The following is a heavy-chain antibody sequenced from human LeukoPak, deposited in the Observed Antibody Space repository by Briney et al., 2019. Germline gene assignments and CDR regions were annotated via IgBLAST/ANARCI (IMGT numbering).Heavy chain of an antibody. V-gene: IGHV4-59*02. CDR2: IYHTGST. CDR3: ARWYYDFWSGHENNWFDP. CDR1: GGSVSDYY. D-gene: IGHD3-3*01. J-gene: IGHJ5*02. Sequence: SETLSLTCTISGGSVSDYYWSWIRQSPGKGLEWIGYIYHTGSTSYSPSLKSRVTISADTSQNQFSLKLSSVTAADTAVYYCARWYYDFWSGHENNWFDPWGQGTLVTVSS.